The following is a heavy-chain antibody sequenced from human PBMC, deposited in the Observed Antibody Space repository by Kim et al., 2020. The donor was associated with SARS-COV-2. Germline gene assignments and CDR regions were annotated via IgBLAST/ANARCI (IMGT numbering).Heavy chain of an antibody. Sequence: GGSLRLSCAASGSTFSSYWMSWVRQAPGKGLEWVANIKQDGSEKYYVDSVKGRFTISRDNAKNSLYLQMNSLRAEDTAVYYCARGPVTLAYDFWSGYPTLYYFDYWGQRTLVTVSS. CDR2: IKQDGSEK. CDR1: GSTFSSYW. J-gene: IGHJ4*02. V-gene: IGHV3-7*01. CDR3: ARGPVTLAYDFWSGYPTLYYFDY. D-gene: IGHD3-3*01.